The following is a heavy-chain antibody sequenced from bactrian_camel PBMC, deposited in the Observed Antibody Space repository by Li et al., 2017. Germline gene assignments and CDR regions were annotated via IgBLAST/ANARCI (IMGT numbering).Heavy chain of an antibody. CDR3: ATDHPEDDEPELGYCSGGYPPSAMEYNY. J-gene: IGHJ4*01. CDR2: ISSDGVA. V-gene: IGHV3S1*01. D-gene: IGHD2*01. CDR1: GFDFSTHW. Sequence: HVQLVESGGGLVQPGGSLTLSCVASGFDFSTHWMYWVRQAPGQEIEAVAYISSDGVAAYADSVKGRFTITKDNAKNTLYLQMNSLKPEDTAMYYCATDHPEDDEPELGYCSGGYPPSAMEYNYWGVGTQVT.